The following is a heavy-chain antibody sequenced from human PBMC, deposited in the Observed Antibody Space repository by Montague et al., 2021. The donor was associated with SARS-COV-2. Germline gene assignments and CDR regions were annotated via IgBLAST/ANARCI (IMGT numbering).Heavy chain of an antibody. CDR2: N. J-gene: IGHJ4*02. D-gene: IGHD1-26*01. Sequence: NYYVVSVKSRITINPDTYKNQISLQLNSVTPEDTAVYSCARTSASSDYWGQGTLVTVSS. CDR3: ARTSASSDY. V-gene: IGHV6-1*01.